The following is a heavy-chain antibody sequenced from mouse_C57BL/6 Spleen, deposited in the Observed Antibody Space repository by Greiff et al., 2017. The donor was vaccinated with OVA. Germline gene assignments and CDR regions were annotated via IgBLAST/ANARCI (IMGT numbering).Heavy chain of an antibody. CDR3: TRRRNYYGSSYPLAY. D-gene: IGHD1-1*01. Sequence: QVQLQQSGAELVRPGASVTLSCKASGYTFTDYEMHWVKQTPVHGLEWIGAIDPETGGTAYNQKFKGKAILTADKSSSTAYMELRSLTSEDSAVYYCTRRRNYYGSSYPLAYWGQGTLVTVSA. CDR2: IDPETGGT. V-gene: IGHV1-15*01. J-gene: IGHJ3*01. CDR1: GYTFTDYE.